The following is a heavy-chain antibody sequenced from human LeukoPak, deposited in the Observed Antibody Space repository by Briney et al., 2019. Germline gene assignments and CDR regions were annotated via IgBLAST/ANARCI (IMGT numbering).Heavy chain of an antibody. CDR3: ATRPSYPLQGPYR. D-gene: IGHD4-11*01. Sequence: KASETLSLTCTVSGGSISSGDYYWSWIRQPPGKGLEWIGYIYYSGSTYYNPSLKSRVTISVDKSKNQFSLKLSSVTAADTAVYYCATRPSYPLQGPYRWGQGTLVTVTS. V-gene: IGHV4-30-4*01. CDR1: GGSISSGDYY. CDR2: IYYSGST. J-gene: IGHJ4*02.